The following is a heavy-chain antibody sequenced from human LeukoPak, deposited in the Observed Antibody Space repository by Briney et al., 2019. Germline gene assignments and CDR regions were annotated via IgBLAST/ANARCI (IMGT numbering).Heavy chain of an antibody. CDR3: VGGSYAY. J-gene: IGHJ4*02. D-gene: IGHD3-16*01. CDR1: GFTFSSYW. V-gene: IGHV3-30*03. CDR2: LSYDGTNI. Sequence: GGSLRLSCAASGFTFSSYWMSWVRQAPGKGLEWVAVLSYDGTNIHYVDSVKGRFTISRDNSKNTVYLQMDSLRTEDTAMYYCVGGSYAYWGQGTLVTVSS.